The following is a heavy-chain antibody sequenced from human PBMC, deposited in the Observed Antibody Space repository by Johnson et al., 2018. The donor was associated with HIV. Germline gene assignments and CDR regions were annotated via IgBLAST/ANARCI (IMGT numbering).Heavy chain of an antibody. CDR2: ISCGGRT. Sequence: VQLVESGGDLVQPGGSLRLSCAASGFSVSTSYMTWVRQAPGKGLAWVSSISCGGRTYYADTVKGRFTISRDNSKNTLYLQMNSLRAEDTALYYFARHRGVYPTSPGGVGAFDFWGPGTMVTVSS. V-gene: IGHV3-66*04. CDR1: GFSVSTSY. CDR3: ARHRGVYPTSPGGVGAFDF. J-gene: IGHJ3*01. D-gene: IGHD1-26*01.